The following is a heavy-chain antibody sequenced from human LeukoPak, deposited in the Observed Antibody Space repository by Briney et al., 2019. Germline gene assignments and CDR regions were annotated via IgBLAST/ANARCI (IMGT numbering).Heavy chain of an antibody. CDR1: GGSISSYY. CDR3: ARVKGQWLDFDY. Sequence: SETLSLTCTVSGGSISSYYWSWVRQPPGKGLEWIGYIHYSGSTNYNPSLKSRVTISLDTSKNQFSLKLSSVTAADTAVYYCARVKGQWLDFDYWGQGTLVTVSS. J-gene: IGHJ4*02. CDR2: IHYSGST. V-gene: IGHV4-59*08. D-gene: IGHD6-19*01.